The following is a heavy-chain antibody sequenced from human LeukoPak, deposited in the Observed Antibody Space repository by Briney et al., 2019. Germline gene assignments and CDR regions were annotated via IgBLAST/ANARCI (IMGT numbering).Heavy chain of an antibody. CDR1: VFSLSNHY. J-gene: IGHJ4*02. CDR2: TRNRADSYTT. CDR3: ARGFDYGDGFDY. Sequence: GGSLRLSCAASVFSLSNHYMDWVRQAPGKGLEWVGRTRNRADSYTTEYAASVRGRFIISRDDSKNSLFLQMNSLKTEDTAVYFCARGFDYGDGFDYWGQGTLVTVSS. D-gene: IGHD4-17*01. V-gene: IGHV3-72*01.